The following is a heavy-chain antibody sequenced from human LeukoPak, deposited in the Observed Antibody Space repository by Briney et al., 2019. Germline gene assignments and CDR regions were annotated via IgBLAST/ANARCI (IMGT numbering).Heavy chain of an antibody. Sequence: SETLSLTCAVSGGSISSGGYSWSWIRRPPGKGLEWIGYIYHSGSTYYNPSLKSRVTISVDRSKNQFSLKLSSVTAADTAVYYCARGQDESYGSSYYFDYWGQGTLVTVSS. CDR2: IYHSGST. V-gene: IGHV4-30-2*01. D-gene: IGHD4-17*01. CDR1: GGSISSGGYS. J-gene: IGHJ4*02. CDR3: ARGQDESYGSSYYFDY.